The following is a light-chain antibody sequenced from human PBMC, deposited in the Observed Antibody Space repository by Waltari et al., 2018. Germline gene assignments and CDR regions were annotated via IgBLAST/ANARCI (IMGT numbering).Light chain of an antibody. Sequence: EIVLTQSPGILSLSPGERATLSCRASQSVSRTLAWYQQKPDQAPRLLIYGASTRATGIPDRFSGGGSGTDFSLTISRLEPEDFAVYYCQHYVRLPATFGQGTKVEIK. CDR2: GAS. CDR3: QHYVRLPAT. CDR1: QSVSRT. V-gene: IGKV3-20*01. J-gene: IGKJ1*01.